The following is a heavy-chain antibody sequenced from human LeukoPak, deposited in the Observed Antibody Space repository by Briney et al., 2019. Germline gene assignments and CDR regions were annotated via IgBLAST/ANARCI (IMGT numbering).Heavy chain of an antibody. CDR2: IYYSGST. CDR3: ARTTFYYGSGSYYFDY. V-gene: IGHV4-59*08. Sequence: SETLSLTCSVSGGSISGYYWSWIRQPPGKGLEWMGYIYYSGSTNYNPSLKSRVTISVDTSKNQFSLTLSSVTAADTAVYYCARTTFYYGSGSYYFDYWGQGTLVTVSS. J-gene: IGHJ4*02. CDR1: GGSISGYY. D-gene: IGHD3-10*01.